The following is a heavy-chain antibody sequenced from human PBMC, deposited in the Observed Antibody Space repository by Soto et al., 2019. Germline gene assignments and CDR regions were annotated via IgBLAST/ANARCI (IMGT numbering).Heavy chain of an antibody. Sequence: SETMSLTCAVSGSSIGSSYYWGWIRQPPGKGLEWIGTIHHGGSSFYNPSLKSRVTMSVDTSKNQFSLKLRSVTAADTAVYFCARYWWTTPRAPRWFDPRCQGTLV. CDR3: ARYWWTTPRAPRWFDP. J-gene: IGHJ5*02. D-gene: IGHD2-15*01. V-gene: IGHV4-38-2*01. CDR1: GSSIGSSYY. CDR2: IHHGGSS.